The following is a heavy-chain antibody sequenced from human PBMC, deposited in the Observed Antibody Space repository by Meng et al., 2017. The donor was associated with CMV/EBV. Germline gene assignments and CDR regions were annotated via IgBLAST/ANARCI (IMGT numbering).Heavy chain of an antibody. D-gene: IGHD1-26*01. V-gene: IGHV3-30*02. CDR1: GFTFSSYG. CDR3: AKGGSYWDYFDY. J-gene: IGHJ4*02. Sequence: LSLTCAASGFTFSSYGMHWVRQAPGKGLEWVAFIRYDGSNKYYADSVKGRFTISRDNSKNTLYLQMNSLRAEDTAVYYCAKGGSYWDYFDYWGQGTLVTVSS. CDR2: IRYDGSNK.